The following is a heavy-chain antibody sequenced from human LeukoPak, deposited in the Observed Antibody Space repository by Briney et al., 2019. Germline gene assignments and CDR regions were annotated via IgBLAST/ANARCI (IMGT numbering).Heavy chain of an antibody. Sequence: GESLQISCQGSGSSFTSYWIGWVRQVPGKSLEWMGIISPGDSDTRYSPSFQGQVTISADKSISTASLQWSSLKASDTAMYYCARLSGSYYNDIDHWGQGTLVTVSS. V-gene: IGHV5-51*01. D-gene: IGHD1-26*01. J-gene: IGHJ4*02. CDR3: ARLSGSYYNDIDH. CDR2: ISPGDSDT. CDR1: GSSFTSYW.